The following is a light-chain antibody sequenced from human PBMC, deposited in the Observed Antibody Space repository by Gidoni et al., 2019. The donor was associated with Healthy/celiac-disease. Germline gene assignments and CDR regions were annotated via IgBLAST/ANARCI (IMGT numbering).Light chain of an antibody. CDR2: DDS. Sequence: SYVLTQPPSVSLATGQTARITCGGNNIGSKSVHWYQQKPGQAPVLVLYDDSDRPSGIPGRFSGSNSGNTATLIISRVEAGDEADYYCQVWDSSSDHWVFGGGTKLTVL. V-gene: IGLV3-21*02. CDR1: NIGSKS. CDR3: QVWDSSSDHWV. J-gene: IGLJ3*02.